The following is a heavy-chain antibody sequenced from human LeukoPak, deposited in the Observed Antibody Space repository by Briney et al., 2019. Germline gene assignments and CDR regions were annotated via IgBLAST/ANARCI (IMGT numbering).Heavy chain of an antibody. CDR2: IYYSGST. J-gene: IGHJ5*02. D-gene: IGHD3-22*01. CDR1: GGSISSYY. CDR3: SSGYGPRFDP. Sequence: SETLSLTCTVSGGSISSYYWSWIRQPPGKGLEWIGYIYYSGSTNYNPSLKSRVTISVDTSKNQFSLKLSSVTAADMAVYYDSSGYGPRFDPWGQGTLVTVSS. V-gene: IGHV4-59*01.